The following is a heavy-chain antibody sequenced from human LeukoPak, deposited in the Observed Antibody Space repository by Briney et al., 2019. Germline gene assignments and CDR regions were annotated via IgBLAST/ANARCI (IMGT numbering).Heavy chain of an antibody. J-gene: IGHJ5*02. CDR2: INPNSGGT. CDR1: GYTFTGYY. D-gene: IGHD3-3*01. V-gene: IGHV1-2*02. Sequence: GASVKVSCKASGYTFTGYYMHWVRQAPGQGLEWMGWINPNSGGTNYAQKFQGRVTMTRDTSISTAYMELSRLRSDDTAVYYCASQGPPEWLGPNWFDPWGQGTLVTVSS. CDR3: ASQGPPEWLGPNWFDP.